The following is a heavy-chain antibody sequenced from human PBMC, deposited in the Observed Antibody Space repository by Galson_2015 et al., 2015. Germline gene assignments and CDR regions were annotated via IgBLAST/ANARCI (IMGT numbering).Heavy chain of an antibody. J-gene: IGHJ4*02. D-gene: IGHD2-15*01. CDR1: GITFDDYT. V-gene: IGHV3-43*01. CDR2: ICWDGGST. CDR3: AKVEVRGYYFDY. Sequence: SLRLSCAASGITFDDYTMHWVRQAPGKGLEWVSLICWDGGSTYYADSVKGRFTISRDSSKNSLYLQMNSLRTEDTALYYCAKVEVRGYYFDYWGQGTLVTVSS.